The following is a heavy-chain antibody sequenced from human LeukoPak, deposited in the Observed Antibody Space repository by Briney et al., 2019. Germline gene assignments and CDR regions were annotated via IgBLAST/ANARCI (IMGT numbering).Heavy chain of an antibody. J-gene: IGHJ4*02. CDR3: VGYSSDWYRVLGY. Sequence: SETLSLTCTVSGVSISSSTYYWGWIRQLPGKGLEWIGEIYHSGSTNYNPSLKSRVTISVDKSKNQFSLKLSSVTAADTAVYYCVGYSSDWYRVLGYWGQGTLVTVSS. D-gene: IGHD6-19*01. V-gene: IGHV4-39*07. CDR1: GVSISSSTYY. CDR2: IYHSGST.